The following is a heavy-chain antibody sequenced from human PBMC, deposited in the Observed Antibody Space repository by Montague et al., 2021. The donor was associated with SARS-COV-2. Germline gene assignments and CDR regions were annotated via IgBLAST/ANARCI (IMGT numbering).Heavy chain of an antibody. CDR1: GFTFSSYA. CDR3: ARDLQDYYGMDV. CDR2: ISYDGSNK. V-gene: IGHV3-30*04. D-gene: IGHD4-11*01. J-gene: IGHJ6*02. Sequence: SLRLSCAASGFTFSSYAMHWVRQAPGKGLEWVAVISYDGSNKYYADSVKGRFTISRDNSKNTLYLQMNSVRAEDTAVYYWARDLQDYYGMDVWGQGTTVTVSS.